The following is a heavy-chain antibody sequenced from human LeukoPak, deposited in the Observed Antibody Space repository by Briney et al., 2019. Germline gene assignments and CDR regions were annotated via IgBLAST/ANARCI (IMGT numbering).Heavy chain of an antibody. CDR2: IIPIFGTA. CDR1: GGTFSSYA. V-gene: IGHV1-69*13. J-gene: IGHJ4*02. Sequence: SVKVSCKASGGTFSSYAISWVRQAPGQGLEWVGGIIPIFGTANYAQKFQGRVTITADESTSTAYMELSSLRSEDTAVYYYASGGDYYDSSGCYYFYWGQGTLVTVSS. CDR3: ASGGDYYDSSGCYYFY. D-gene: IGHD3-22*01.